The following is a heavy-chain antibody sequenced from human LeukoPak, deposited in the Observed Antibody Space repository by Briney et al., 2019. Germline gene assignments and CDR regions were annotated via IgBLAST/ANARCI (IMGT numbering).Heavy chain of an antibody. CDR2: INWNSNNI. Sequence: GGSLRLSCAASGFTFDNYVMHWVRQAPGKGLEWVSGINWNSNNIGYADSVKGRFTISRDNAKSSLYLQMNSLRAEDTALYYCAKGQHGMDAWGHGTTVTVSS. J-gene: IGHJ6*02. V-gene: IGHV3-9*01. CDR1: GFTFDNYV. CDR3: AKGQHGMDA.